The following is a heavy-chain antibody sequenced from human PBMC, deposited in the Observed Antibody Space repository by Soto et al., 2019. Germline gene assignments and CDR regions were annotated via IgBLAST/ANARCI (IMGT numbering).Heavy chain of an antibody. D-gene: IGHD5-18*01. CDR3: ERYILHTPTVAHYYGLDV. V-gene: IGHV1-69*13. Sequence: SVKVSCKASGGTFSSYAISWVRQAPGQGLEWMGGIIPIFGTANYAQKFQGRVTITADESTSTAYMELSSLRSEDTAVDYCERYILHTPTVAHYYGLDVWPQGPTVTVSS. CDR1: GGTFSSYA. J-gene: IGHJ6*02. CDR2: IIPIFGTA.